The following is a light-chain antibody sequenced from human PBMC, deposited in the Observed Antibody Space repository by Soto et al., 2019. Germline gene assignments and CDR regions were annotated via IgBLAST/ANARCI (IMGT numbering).Light chain of an antibody. Sequence: EIVLTQSPGTLSLSPGERATLSCRASQSVSSSYLAGYQQKPGQAPRLLIYGASSRATGIPDRFSGSGSGTDYTLTISRLEPEDFAVYYGQQFDSSRYTFGQGTKLEIK. V-gene: IGKV3-20*01. CDR3: QQFDSSRYT. CDR1: QSVSSSY. J-gene: IGKJ2*01. CDR2: GAS.